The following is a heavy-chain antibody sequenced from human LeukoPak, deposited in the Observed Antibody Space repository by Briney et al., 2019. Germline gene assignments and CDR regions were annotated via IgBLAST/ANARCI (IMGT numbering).Heavy chain of an antibody. J-gene: IGHJ4*02. V-gene: IGHV4-34*01. CDR3: ARGRQNDY. CDR1: GGSFSGYY. D-gene: IGHD6-6*01. Sequence: SETLSLTCAVYGGSFSGYYWSWIRQPPGKGLEWIGEINHSGSTNNNPSLKSRVTISVDTSKNQFSLKLSSVTAADTAVYYCARGRQNDYWGQGTLVTVSS. CDR2: INHSGST.